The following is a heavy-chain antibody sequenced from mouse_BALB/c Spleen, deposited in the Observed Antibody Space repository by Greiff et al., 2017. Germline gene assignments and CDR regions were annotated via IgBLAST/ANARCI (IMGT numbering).Heavy chain of an antibody. V-gene: IGHV1-82*01. CDR2: IYPGDGDT. J-gene: IGHJ3*01. Sequence: QVQLQQSGPELVKPGASVKISCKASGYAFSSSWMNWVKQRPGQGLEWIGRIYPGDGDTNYNGKFKGKATLTADKSSSTAYMQLSSLTSVDSAVYFCARSNYGNPFAYWGQGTLVTVSA. CDR1: GYAFSSSW. D-gene: IGHD2-1*01. CDR3: ARSNYGNPFAY.